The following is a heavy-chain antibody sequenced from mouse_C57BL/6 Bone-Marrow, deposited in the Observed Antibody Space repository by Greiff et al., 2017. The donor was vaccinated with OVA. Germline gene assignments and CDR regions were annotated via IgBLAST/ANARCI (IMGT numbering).Heavy chain of an antibody. CDR2: IYPRDGST. J-gene: IGHJ4*01. V-gene: IGHV1-85*01. CDR1: GYTFTSYD. D-gene: IGHD1-1*01. Sequence: QVQLKESGPELVKPGASVKLSCKASGYTFTSYDINWVKQRPGQGLEWIGWIYPRDGSTKYNEKFKGKATLTVDTSSSTAYMELHSLTSEDSAVYVCAPFITTVGAGAMDYWGQGTSVTVSS. CDR3: APFITTVGAGAMDY.